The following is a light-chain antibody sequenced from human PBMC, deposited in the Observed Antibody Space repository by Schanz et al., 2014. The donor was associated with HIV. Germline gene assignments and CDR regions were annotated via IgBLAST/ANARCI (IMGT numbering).Light chain of an antibody. CDR2: GAS. CDR3: QQYDRSPYT. CDR1: QSVSSN. Sequence: EIVMTQSPATLSVSPGERATLSCRASQSVSSNLAWYQQKPGQAPRLLIYGASSRATGIPDRFSGSGSGTDFTLTISRLEPEDFAVYYCQQYDRSPYTFGGGTKVEIK. J-gene: IGKJ4*01. V-gene: IGKV3-20*01.